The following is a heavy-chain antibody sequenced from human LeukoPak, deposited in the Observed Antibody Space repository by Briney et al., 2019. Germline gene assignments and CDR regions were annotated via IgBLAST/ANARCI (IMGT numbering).Heavy chain of an antibody. CDR1: GYTFTSYG. D-gene: IGHD3-22*01. CDR2: ISAYNGNT. J-gene: IGHJ4*02. CDR3: ARDQYYYDSSGYYGGDY. V-gene: IGHV1-18*01. Sequence: ASVKVSCKASGYTFTSYGISWVRQAPGQGLEWMGWISAYNGNTNYAQKLQGRVTMTTDTSTSTAYMELRSLRSDDTAVYYRARDQYYYDSSGYYGGDYWGQGTLVTVSS.